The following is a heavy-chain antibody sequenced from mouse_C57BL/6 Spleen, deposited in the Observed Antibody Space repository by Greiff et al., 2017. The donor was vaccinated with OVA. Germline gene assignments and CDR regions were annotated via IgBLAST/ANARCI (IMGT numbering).Heavy chain of an antibody. V-gene: IGHV1-76*01. J-gene: IGHJ3*01. CDR3: ARGDYGSSSAY. D-gene: IGHD1-1*01. Sequence: QVQLQQSGAELVRPGASVKLSCKASGYTFTDYYINWVKQRPGQGLEWIARIYPGSGNTYYNEKFKGKATLTAEKSSSTAYMQLSSLTSEDSAVYFCARGDYGSSSAYWGQGTLVTVSA. CDR2: IYPGSGNT. CDR1: GYTFTDYY.